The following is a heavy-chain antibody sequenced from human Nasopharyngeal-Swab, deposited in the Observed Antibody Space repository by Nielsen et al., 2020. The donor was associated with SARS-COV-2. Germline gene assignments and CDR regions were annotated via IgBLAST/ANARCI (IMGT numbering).Heavy chain of an antibody. CDR1: GFTFSDYY. V-gene: IGHV3-11*04. D-gene: IGHD2-15*01. CDR3: ARDGCSGGSCYFYYYGMDV. Sequence: SCAASGFTFSDYYMSWIRQAPGKGLEWVSYISSSGSTIYYADSVKGRFTISRDNAKNSLYLQMNSLRAEDTAVYYCARDGCSGGSCYFYYYGMDVWGQGTTVTVSS. CDR2: ISSSGSTI. J-gene: IGHJ6*02.